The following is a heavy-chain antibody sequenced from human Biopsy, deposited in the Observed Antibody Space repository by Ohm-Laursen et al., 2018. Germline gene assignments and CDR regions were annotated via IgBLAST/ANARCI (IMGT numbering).Heavy chain of an antibody. V-gene: IGHV1-18*01. Sequence: GASVKVSCNASGYTFTGYGVSWVRQAPGQGLEWMGWITTYNGNTNYAQKDQGRVTMTTDTSTSTAYMELRSLRSDDTAVYYCARDRGYYYYGMDVWGQGTTVTVSS. CDR3: ARDRGYYYYGMDV. CDR2: ITTYNGNT. D-gene: IGHD3-10*01. CDR1: GYTFTGYG. J-gene: IGHJ6*02.